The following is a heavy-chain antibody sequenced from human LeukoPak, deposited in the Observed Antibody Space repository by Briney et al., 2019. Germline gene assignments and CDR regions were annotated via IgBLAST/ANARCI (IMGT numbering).Heavy chain of an antibody. V-gene: IGHV3-53*04. CDR1: GLTVSSSY. Sequence: QPGGSLRLSGAASGLTVSSSYMSWVRQAPGKGLEWVSIIYIGDNPHYADSVKGRFTISRHNSKNTLYLQMNNLRAEDTAVYYCARVRPWVFDYWGQGTLVTVSS. CDR3: ARVRPWVFDY. J-gene: IGHJ4*02. CDR2: IYIGDNP.